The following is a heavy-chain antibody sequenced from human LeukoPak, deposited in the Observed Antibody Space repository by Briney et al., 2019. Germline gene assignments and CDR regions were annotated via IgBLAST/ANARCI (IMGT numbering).Heavy chain of an antibody. D-gene: IGHD3-22*01. CDR1: GFTFTSSA. V-gene: IGHV1-58*02. CDR3: AASRRTMTPPWEAFDI. CDR2: IVVGSGNT. J-gene: IGHJ3*02. Sequence: ASVKVSRKASGFTFTSSAMHWVRQARGQRLEWIGWIVVGSGNTNYAQKFQERVTITRDMSTSTAYMELSSLRSEDTAVYYCAASRRTMTPPWEAFDIWGQGTMVSVSS.